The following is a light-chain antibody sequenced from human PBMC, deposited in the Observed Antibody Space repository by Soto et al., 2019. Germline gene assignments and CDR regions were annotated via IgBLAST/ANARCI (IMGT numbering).Light chain of an antibody. CDR2: DAS. CDR1: QSVSSSY. Sequence: IVLTQSPGTLSLSPGERATLSCRASQSVSSSYLAWYQQKPGQAPRLLIYDASSRATGIPDRFSGSGSGTDFTLTISRLEPEDFAVYYCQQYGSSHTFGQGTRLEIK. J-gene: IGKJ5*01. V-gene: IGKV3-20*01. CDR3: QQYGSSHT.